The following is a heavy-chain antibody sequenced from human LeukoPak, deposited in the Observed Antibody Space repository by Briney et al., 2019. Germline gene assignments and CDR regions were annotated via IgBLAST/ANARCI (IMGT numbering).Heavy chain of an antibody. CDR3: AKDGYSSIPGFHFEY. J-gene: IGHJ4*02. D-gene: IGHD6-13*01. V-gene: IGHV3-23*01. Sequence: PEGSPRPSCAASGFTFSSYAMSWVRQAPGKGLEWVSAISGSGGSTYYADSVKGRFTISRDNSKKTLYLHLNSLRVEDAAVYYCAKDGYSSIPGFHFEYWGQGTPVTVSS. CDR1: GFTFSSYA. CDR2: ISGSGGST.